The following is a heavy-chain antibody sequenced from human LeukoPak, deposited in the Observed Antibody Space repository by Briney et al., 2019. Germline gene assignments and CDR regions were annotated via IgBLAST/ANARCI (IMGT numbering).Heavy chain of an antibody. CDR1: GFTFSSYG. V-gene: IGHV3-30*18. J-gene: IGHJ4*02. Sequence: GGSLRLSCAASGFTFSSYGMHWVRQAPGKGLEWVAVISYDGSNKYYADSVKGRFTISGDNSKNTLYLQMNSLRAEDTAVYYCAKGVLSGSYDYWGQGTLVTVSS. D-gene: IGHD1-26*01. CDR2: ISYDGSNK. CDR3: AKGVLSGSYDY.